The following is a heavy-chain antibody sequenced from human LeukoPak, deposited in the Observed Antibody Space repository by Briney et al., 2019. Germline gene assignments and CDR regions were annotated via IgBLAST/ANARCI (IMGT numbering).Heavy chain of an antibody. D-gene: IGHD1-26*01. CDR3: AKHLTATNTYIFFGLDV. V-gene: IGHV3-9*01. Sequence: TGGSLRLSCAATGYSFKDYGMHWVRQPPGKGLEWVSAINWNGGGTDYADSVKGRFTIFRDNAKNSLYLQLSCLRPEDTALYYCAKHLTATNTYIFFGLDVWGQGTSVTVSS. CDR1: GYSFKDYG. CDR2: INWNGGGT. J-gene: IGHJ6*02.